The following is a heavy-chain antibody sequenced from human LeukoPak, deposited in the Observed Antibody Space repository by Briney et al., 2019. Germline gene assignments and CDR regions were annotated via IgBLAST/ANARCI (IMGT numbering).Heavy chain of an antibody. CDR3: ARRYFYDNSGYFYGAFDV. V-gene: IGHV3-23*01. CDR1: GFTFSTYV. CDR2: ISGSGGST. Sequence: GGSLRLSCEGSGFTFSTYVMSWVRQAPGKGLEWVSAISGSGGSTYYADSVKGRFTISRDNSKNTLYLLMNSLRAEDTALYYCARRYFYDNSGYFYGAFDVWGQGTMVTVSS. J-gene: IGHJ3*01. D-gene: IGHD3-22*01.